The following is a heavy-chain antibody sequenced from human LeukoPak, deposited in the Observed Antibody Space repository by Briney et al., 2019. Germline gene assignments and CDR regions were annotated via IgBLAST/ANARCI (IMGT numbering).Heavy chain of an antibody. Sequence: QPGGSLRLSCAASGFTFSSYAMSWVRQAPGKGLEWVSAISGSGGSTYYADSVKGRFTISRDNSKNTLYLQMNSLRAEDTAVYYCAKDFSLYIWGVDYFDYWGQGTLVTVSS. CDR2: ISGSGGST. J-gene: IGHJ4*02. CDR1: GFTFSSYA. V-gene: IGHV3-23*01. D-gene: IGHD3-16*01. CDR3: AKDFSLYIWGVDYFDY.